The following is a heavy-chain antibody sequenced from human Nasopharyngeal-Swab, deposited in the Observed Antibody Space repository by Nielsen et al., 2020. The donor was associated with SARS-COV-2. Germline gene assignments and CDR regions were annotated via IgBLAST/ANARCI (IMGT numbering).Heavy chain of an antibody. D-gene: IGHD6-13*01. CDR3: ARDRPKQQLDH. CDR1: GDSVSSNSAA. V-gene: IGHV6-1*01. CDR2: TYYRSKWYN. Sequence: SQTLSLTCAISGDSVSSNSAAWTWLRQSPSRGLEWLGRTYYRSKWYNDYAVSVKSRLTINPDTSKNQFSLQLNSVTPEDTAVYYCARDRPKQQLDHWGQGTLVTVSS. J-gene: IGHJ4*02.